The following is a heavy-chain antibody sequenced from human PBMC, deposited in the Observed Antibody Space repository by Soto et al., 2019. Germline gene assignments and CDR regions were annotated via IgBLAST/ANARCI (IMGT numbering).Heavy chain of an antibody. Sequence: QVQLVQSGAEVKKPGASVKVSCKASGYTFTSYAMHWVRQAPGQSLEWMGWINTANGNTQYSQKFQGRVTITRDTSASTAYMELSSLRSEDTALYSCARGTCSGGGCYSFHFEYWGQGTLVTVSS. V-gene: IGHV1-3*04. J-gene: IGHJ4*02. D-gene: IGHD2-15*01. CDR2: INTANGNT. CDR3: ARGTCSGGGCYSFHFEY. CDR1: GYTFTSYA.